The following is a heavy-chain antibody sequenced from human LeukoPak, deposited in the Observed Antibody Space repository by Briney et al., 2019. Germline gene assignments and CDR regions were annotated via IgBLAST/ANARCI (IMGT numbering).Heavy chain of an antibody. CDR2: ISGSSSYI. Sequence: GGSLRLSCAASGFPFSSYFMNWVRQAPGKGLEWVSSISGSSSYIYDADSVKGRFTISRDNAKNSLYLQMNSLRAEDTAVYYCAREEWLVPSGAFDIWGQGTMVTVSS. D-gene: IGHD6-19*01. CDR3: AREEWLVPSGAFDI. V-gene: IGHV3-21*01. CDR1: GFPFSSYF. J-gene: IGHJ3*02.